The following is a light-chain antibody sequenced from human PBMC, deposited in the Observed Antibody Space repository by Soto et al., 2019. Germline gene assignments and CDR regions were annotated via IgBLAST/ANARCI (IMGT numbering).Light chain of an antibody. CDR3: RYRGIRRQGST. Sequence: EIVLTQSPVTLSLSPGERATLSCRASQSINNYLAWYQQKPGQPPRLLIYDASNRATAIPVSFSGSGSGTDNTLTISSREPEDSAVYYCRYRGIRRQGSTFGGGTKLEIK. J-gene: IGKJ4*01. V-gene: IGKV3-11*01. CDR2: DAS. CDR1: QSINNY.